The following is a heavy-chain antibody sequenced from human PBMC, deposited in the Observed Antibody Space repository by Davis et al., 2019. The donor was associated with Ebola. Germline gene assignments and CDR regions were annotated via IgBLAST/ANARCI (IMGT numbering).Heavy chain of an antibody. Sequence: MPGGSLRLSCAVYGGSFSGYYWSWIRQPPGKGLEWIGYIYYSGSTYYNPSLKSRVTISVDTSKNQFSLKLSSVTAADTAVYYCARPGYCSGGSCYYNWFDPWGQGTLVTVSS. CDR2: IYYSGST. D-gene: IGHD2-15*01. J-gene: IGHJ5*02. CDR3: ARPGYCSGGSCYYNWFDP. CDR1: GGSFSGYY. V-gene: IGHV4-59*08.